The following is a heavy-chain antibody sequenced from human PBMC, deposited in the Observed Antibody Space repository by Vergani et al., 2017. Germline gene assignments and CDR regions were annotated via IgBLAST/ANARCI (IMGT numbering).Heavy chain of an antibody. V-gene: IGHV3-33*01. J-gene: IGHJ5*02. CDR3: SRDRRIMYNWFDP. Sequence: QVQLVESGGGVVQPGRSLRLSCAASGFTFSAYGMHWVRQAPGKGLEWVAVSWYDGNNQYYADSVKGRFTISRDNSKNTLYLQMNSLGVEDTAVYYCSRDRRIMYNWFDPWGQGTLVTVCS. D-gene: IGHD3-16*01. CDR1: GFTFSAYG. CDR2: SWYDGNNQ.